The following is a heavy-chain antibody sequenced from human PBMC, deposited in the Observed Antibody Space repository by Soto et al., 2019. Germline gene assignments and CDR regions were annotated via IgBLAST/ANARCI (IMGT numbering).Heavy chain of an antibody. CDR3: ARGRVTAIEYYYYGMDV. V-gene: IGHV4-34*01. CDR1: GGSFSGYY. J-gene: IGHJ6*02. Sequence: SETLSLTCAVYGGSFSGYYWSWIRQPPGKGLEWIGEINHSGSTNYNPSLKSRVTISVDTSKNQFSLKLSSVTAADTAVYYCARGRVTAIEYYYYGMDVWGQGTTVTVSS. CDR2: INHSGST. D-gene: IGHD2-21*02.